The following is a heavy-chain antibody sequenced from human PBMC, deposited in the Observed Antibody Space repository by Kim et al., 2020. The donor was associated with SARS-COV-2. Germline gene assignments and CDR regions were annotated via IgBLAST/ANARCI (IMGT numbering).Heavy chain of an antibody. D-gene: IGHD3-10*01. Sequence: TSYAQKFQGRVTMTRDTSTSTVYMELSSLRSEDTAVYYCAREAMVRGVIVWGQGTLVTVSS. CDR3: AREAMVRGVIV. CDR2: T. V-gene: IGHV1-46*01. J-gene: IGHJ4*02.